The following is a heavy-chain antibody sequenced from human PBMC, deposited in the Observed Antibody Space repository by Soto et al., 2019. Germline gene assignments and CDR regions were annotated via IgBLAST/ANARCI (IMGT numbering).Heavy chain of an antibody. CDR3: VTYGATSTAAYFDY. Sequence: QVQLVQSGAEVKEPGSSVKVSCKASGGTFSSYTISWVRQAPGQGLEWMGRIIPILGIANYAQEFQGRVTTSADKSMSKAYMELGSLRAEDTAVYYCVTYGATSTAAYFDYWGQGTLVTVSS. V-gene: IGHV1-69*02. CDR2: IIPILGIA. D-gene: IGHD4-17*01. CDR1: GGTFSSYT. J-gene: IGHJ4*02.